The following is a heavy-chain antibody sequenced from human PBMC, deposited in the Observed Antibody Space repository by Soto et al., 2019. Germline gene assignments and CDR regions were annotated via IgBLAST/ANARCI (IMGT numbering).Heavy chain of an antibody. J-gene: IGHJ6*02. CDR2: ISSSSSTI. V-gene: IGHV3-48*01. D-gene: IGHD5-12*01. CDR1: GFAFSSYS. CDR3: ARADSGYAHGYYYYGMDV. Sequence: GGSLRLSCAASGFAFSSYSMNWVRQAPGKGLEWVSYISSSSSTIYYADSVKGRFTISRDNAKNSLYLQMNSLRAEDTAVYYCARADSGYAHGYYYYGMDVWGQGTTVTVSS.